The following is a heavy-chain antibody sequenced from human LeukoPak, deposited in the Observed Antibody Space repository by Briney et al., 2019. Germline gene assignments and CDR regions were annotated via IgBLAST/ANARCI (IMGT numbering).Heavy chain of an antibody. D-gene: IGHD3-3*01. V-gene: IGHV4-59*12. J-gene: IGHJ4*02. CDR2: IYYSGST. Sequence: PSETLSLTCTVSGGSISSYYWSWIRQPPGKGLEWIGYIYYSGSTNYNPSLKSRVTISVDTSKNQFSLKLSSVTAADTAVYYCARGLGDFWSGYYAYYFDYWGQGTLVTVSS. CDR1: GGSISSYY. CDR3: ARGLGDFWSGYYAYYFDY.